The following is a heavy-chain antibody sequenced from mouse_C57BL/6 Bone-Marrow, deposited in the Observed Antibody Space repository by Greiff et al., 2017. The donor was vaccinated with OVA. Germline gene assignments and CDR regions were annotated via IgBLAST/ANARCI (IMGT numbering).Heavy chain of an antibody. Sequence: VQLLESGAELARPGASVKLSCKASGYTFTSYGISWVKQRTGQGLEWIGEIYPRSGNTYYNEKFKGKATLTADKSSSTAYMELRSLTSEDSAVYFCARDPLYGNYGFADWGQGTLVTVSA. CDR2: IYPRSGNT. V-gene: IGHV1-81*01. D-gene: IGHD2-1*01. J-gene: IGHJ3*01. CDR3: ARDPLYGNYGFAD. CDR1: GYTFTSYG.